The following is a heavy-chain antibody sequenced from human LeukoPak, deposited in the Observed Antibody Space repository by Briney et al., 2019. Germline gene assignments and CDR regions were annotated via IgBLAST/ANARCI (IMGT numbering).Heavy chain of an antibody. CDR2: IYYSGST. J-gene: IGHJ3*01. CDR3: ARIEQWLPL. Sequence: PSETLSLTCTVSGGSISSSSYYWGWVRQPPGKGLEWIGSIYYSGSTHYNPTLKSRATISVDTSKNQFSLKLSSVTAADTAVYHCARIEQWLPLWGQGTMVTVSS. D-gene: IGHD6-19*01. V-gene: IGHV4-39*01. CDR1: GGSISSSSYY.